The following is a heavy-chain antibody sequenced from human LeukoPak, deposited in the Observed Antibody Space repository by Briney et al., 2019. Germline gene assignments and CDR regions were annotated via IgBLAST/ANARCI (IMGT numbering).Heavy chain of an antibody. CDR2: INHSGST. CDR1: GGSFSGYY. CDR3: AITPSRRPPRHNWFDP. V-gene: IGHV4-34*01. J-gene: IGHJ5*02. Sequence: SETLSLTCAVYGGSFSGYYWSWIRQPPGKGLEWIGEINHSGSTNYNPSLKSRVTISVDTSKNQFSLKLSSVTAADTAVYYCAITPSRRPPRHNWFDPWGQGTLVTVSS.